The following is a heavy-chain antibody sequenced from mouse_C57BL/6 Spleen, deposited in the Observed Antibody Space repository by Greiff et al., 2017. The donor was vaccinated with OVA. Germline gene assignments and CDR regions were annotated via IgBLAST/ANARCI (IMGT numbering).Heavy chain of an antibody. CDR1: GFSFNTYA. CDR3: VRGINYFDY. D-gene: IGHD1-3*01. CDR2: IRSKSNNYAT. J-gene: IGHJ2*01. V-gene: IGHV10-1*01. Sequence: GGGLVQPKGSLKLSCAASGFSFNTYAMNWVRQAPGKGLEWVARIRSKSNNYATYYADSVKDRFTISRDDSESMLYLQMNNLKTEDTAMYYCVRGINYFDYWGQGTTLTVSS.